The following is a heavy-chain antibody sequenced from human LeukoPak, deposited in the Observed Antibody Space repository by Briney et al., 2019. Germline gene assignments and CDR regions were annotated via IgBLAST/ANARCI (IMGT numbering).Heavy chain of an antibody. V-gene: IGHV3-74*01. CDR2: INSDGSST. CDR1: GFTFSSYW. J-gene: IGHJ4*02. Sequence: GGSLRLSCAASGFTFSSYWMHWVRQAPGKGLVWVSHINSDGSSTTYADSVKGRFTISRDNAKNSLYLQMNSLRAEDTAVYYCARDPRNWNHRFDYWGQGTLVTVSS. CDR3: ARDPRNWNHRFDY. D-gene: IGHD1-14*01.